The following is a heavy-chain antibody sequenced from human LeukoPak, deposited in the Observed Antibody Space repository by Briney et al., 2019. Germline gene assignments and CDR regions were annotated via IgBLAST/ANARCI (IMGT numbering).Heavy chain of an antibody. V-gene: IGHV3-7*01. J-gene: IGHJ4*02. CDR3: ARERRSSGSPADY. D-gene: IGHD3-22*01. CDR1: RFTFTTYA. CDR2: IKQDGSEK. Sequence: SGGSLRLSCAASRFTFTTYAMSWVRQAPGKGLEWVANIKQDGSEKYYVDSVKGRFTISRDNAKNSLYLQMNSLRAEDTAVYYCARERRSSGSPADYWGQGTLVTVSS.